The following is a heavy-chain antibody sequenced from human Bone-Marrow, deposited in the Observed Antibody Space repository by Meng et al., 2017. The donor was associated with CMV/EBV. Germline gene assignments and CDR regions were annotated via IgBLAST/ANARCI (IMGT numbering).Heavy chain of an antibody. CDR2: ISSTSDYI. Sequence: GGSLRLSCAAFGFTFSSYRMNWVRQAPGKGLEWVSYISSTSDYIGYADSVKGRFTISRDNARNSLLLQMNSLRVEDTAVYYCARDIPGSDYYYGMDVWGQGTTVTVSS. J-gene: IGHJ6*02. CDR3: ARDIPGSDYYYGMDV. D-gene: IGHD2-21*01. V-gene: IGHV3-21*01. CDR1: GFTFSSYR.